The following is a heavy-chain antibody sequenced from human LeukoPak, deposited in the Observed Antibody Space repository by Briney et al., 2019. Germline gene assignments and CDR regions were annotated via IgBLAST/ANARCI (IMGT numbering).Heavy chain of an antibody. V-gene: IGHV4-39*07. CDR1: GGSISSSSYY. D-gene: IGHD3-3*01. J-gene: IGHJ4*02. CDR2: IYYSGST. Sequence: PSEALSLTCTVSGGSISSSSYYWGWIRQPPGKGLEWIGSIYYSGSTYYNPSLKSRVTISVDKSKNQFSLKLSSVTAADTAVYYCARVGPYNPFGVVIREIDYWGQGTLVTVSS. CDR3: ARVGPYNPFGVVIREIDY.